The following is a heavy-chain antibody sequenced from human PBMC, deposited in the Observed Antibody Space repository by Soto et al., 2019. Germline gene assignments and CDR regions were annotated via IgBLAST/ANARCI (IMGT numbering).Heavy chain of an antibody. CDR3: ARVLQSYGDYGLGAFDI. CDR1: GGTFSSYA. D-gene: IGHD4-17*01. Sequence: QVQLVQSGAEVKKPGSSVKVSCKASGGTFSSYAISWVRQAPGQGLEWMAGINPIFGTANYAQKFQGRVTITADESTSTAYMELSSLRSEDTAVYYCARVLQSYGDYGLGAFDIWGQGTMVTVSS. J-gene: IGHJ3*02. CDR2: INPIFGTA. V-gene: IGHV1-69*01.